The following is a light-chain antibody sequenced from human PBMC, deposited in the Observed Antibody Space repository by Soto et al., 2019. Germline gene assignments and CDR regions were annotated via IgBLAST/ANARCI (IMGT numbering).Light chain of an antibody. CDR3: QQHASSPRT. V-gene: IGKV3-20*01. CDR2: GAS. J-gene: IGKJ1*01. Sequence: EIVLTQSPGTLSLSPGERATLSCRASQSVNNNYLAWYQQKHGQAPSLLIYGASSRATGIPDRFSCSGSGTDFTLTISRLEPEDFEVYYCQQHASSPRTFGQGTKVEIK. CDR1: QSVNNNY.